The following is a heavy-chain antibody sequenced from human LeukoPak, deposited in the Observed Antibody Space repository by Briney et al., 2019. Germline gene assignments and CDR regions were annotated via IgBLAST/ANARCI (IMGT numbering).Heavy chain of an antibody. CDR2: ISSSGSTI. J-gene: IGHJ4*02. CDR1: GFTFSDYY. CDR3: ARDRMGPFDY. V-gene: IGHV3-11*04. Sequence: GGSLRLSCAASGFTFSDYYLSWIRQAPGEGLEWVSYISSSGSTIYYADSVKGRFTISRDDAKNSLYLQVNSLRADDTAVYYCARDRMGPFDYWGRGTPVTVSS. D-gene: IGHD2-8*01.